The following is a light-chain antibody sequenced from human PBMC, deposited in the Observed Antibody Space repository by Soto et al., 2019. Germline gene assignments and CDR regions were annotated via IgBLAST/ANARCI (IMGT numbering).Light chain of an antibody. CDR3: QQSYSTPWT. Sequence: DIHLTQSPSSLSASVGDRVTITCRASQSISSYLNWYQQKPGKAPKLLIYAASSLQSGVPSRFSGSGSGTDFTLTISSLQPEDFATYYCQQSYSTPWTFGQGTKVDIK. CDR2: AAS. J-gene: IGKJ1*01. V-gene: IGKV1-39*01. CDR1: QSISSY.